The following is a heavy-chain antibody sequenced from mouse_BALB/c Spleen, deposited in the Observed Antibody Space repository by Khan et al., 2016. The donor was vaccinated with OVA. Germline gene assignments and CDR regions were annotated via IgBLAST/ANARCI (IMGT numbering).Heavy chain of an antibody. Sequence: QIQLVQSGPEMKKPGETVKISCKASGYTFTNYGMNWVKQSPGKALKWMGWINPFTGEPTYAHDFKGRFAFSLETSSSTASLQLNNLTTEDTAAYYCARRPDFYYCLDYWGQGTSVTVSA. CDR2: INPFTGEP. J-gene: IGHJ4*01. CDR1: GYTFTNYG. CDR3: ARRPDFYYCLDY. V-gene: IGHV9-3-1*01.